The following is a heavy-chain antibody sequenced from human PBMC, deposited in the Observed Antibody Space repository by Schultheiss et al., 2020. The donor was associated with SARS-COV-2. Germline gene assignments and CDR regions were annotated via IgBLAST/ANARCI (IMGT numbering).Heavy chain of an antibody. V-gene: IGHV4-59*10. CDR3: AREGIAVAGLDY. CDR1: GGSFSGYY. CDR2: IYTSGST. J-gene: IGHJ4*02. Sequence: SETLSLTCAVYGGSFSGYYWSWIRQPPGKGLEWIGRIYTSGSTNYNPSLKSRVTMSVDTSKNQFSLKLSSVTAADTAVYYCAREGIAVAGLDYWGQGTLVTVSS. D-gene: IGHD6-19*01.